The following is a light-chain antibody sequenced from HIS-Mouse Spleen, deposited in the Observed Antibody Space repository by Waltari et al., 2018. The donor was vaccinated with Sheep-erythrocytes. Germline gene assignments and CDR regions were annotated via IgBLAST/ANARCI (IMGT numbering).Light chain of an antibody. CDR1: SSDVGGYTT. CDR3: SSYAGSNNGV. J-gene: IGLJ3*02. Sequence: QSALTQPPSASGSPGQSVTISCTGTSSDVGGYTTVSWYQQHPRKAPKLMIYEVSKRPSGVPDRFSGAKSGNTASLTVSGLQAEDEADYYCSSYAGSNNGVFGGGTKLTVL. CDR2: EVS. V-gene: IGLV2-8*01.